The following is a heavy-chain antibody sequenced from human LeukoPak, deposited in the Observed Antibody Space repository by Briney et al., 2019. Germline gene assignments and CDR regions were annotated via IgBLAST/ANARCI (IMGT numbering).Heavy chain of an antibody. V-gene: IGHV1-2*02. CDR1: GYTFTGYY. D-gene: IGHD3-10*01. J-gene: IGHJ5*02. Sequence: ASVKVSCKASGYTFTGYYMHWVRQAPGQGLEWMGWINPNSGGTNYAQKFQGRVTMTRDTSISTAYMELSRLRSDDTAVYYCARESGSGSPGRWFDPWGQGTLVTVSS. CDR3: ARESGSGSPGRWFDP. CDR2: INPNSGGT.